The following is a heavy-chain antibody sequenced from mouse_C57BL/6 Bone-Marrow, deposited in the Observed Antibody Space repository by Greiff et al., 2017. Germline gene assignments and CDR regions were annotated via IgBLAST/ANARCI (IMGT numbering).Heavy chain of an antibody. CDR3: ARGLYGSSYVPFAY. D-gene: IGHD1-1*01. CDR2: INPNNGCT. CDR1: GYTFTDYY. V-gene: IGHV1-26*01. J-gene: IGHJ3*01. Sequence: EVQLQQSGPELVMPGASVKISCKASGYTFTDYYMNWVKQSHGKSLEWLGDINPNNGCTSYNQKFKGKATLTVDKSSSTAYMELRSLTSEDSAVYYCARGLYGSSYVPFAYWGQGTLVTVSA.